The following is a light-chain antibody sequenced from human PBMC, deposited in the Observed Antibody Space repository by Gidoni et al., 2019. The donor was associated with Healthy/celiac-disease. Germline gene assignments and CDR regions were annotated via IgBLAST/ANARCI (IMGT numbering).Light chain of an antibody. CDR3: NSRDSSGNHLV. J-gene: IGLJ2*01. CDR1: SLRTYY. V-gene: IGLV3-19*01. Sequence: SSELTQDPAVSVALGQTVRITRQRDSLRTYYASWYQKKPGQAPVLVIYGKNNRPSGIPDRISGCSSGNTASLTITGAQAEDEADYYCNSRDSSGNHLVFGGGTKLTVL. CDR2: GKN.